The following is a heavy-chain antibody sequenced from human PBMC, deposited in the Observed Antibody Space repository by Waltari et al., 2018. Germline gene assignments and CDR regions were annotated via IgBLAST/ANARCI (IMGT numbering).Heavy chain of an antibody. CDR3: ARDIVVVPAAMEYYYYGMDV. CDR2: INPNRGGT. V-gene: IGHV1-2*02. Sequence: QVQLVQSGAEVKKPGASVKVSCKASGYTFTGYYMNWVRQAPGQGLEWMGWINPNRGGTNNAQKFKGRVTRTRETSISTAYMELSRLRSDDTAVYYCARDIVVVPAAMEYYYYGMDVWGQGTTVTVSS. J-gene: IGHJ6*02. D-gene: IGHD2-2*01. CDR1: GYTFTGYY.